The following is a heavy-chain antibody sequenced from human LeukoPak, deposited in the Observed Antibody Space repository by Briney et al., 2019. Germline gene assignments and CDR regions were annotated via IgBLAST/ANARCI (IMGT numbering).Heavy chain of an antibody. CDR1: GYTFTSYG. V-gene: IGHV1-2*02. D-gene: IGHD1-14*01. CDR3: AAIGRLWYYFDY. CDR2: INPNSGGT. Sequence: EASVKVSCKASGYTFTSYGISWVRQAPGQGLEWMGWINPNSGGTNYAQKFQGRVTMTRDTSISTAYMELSRLRSDDTAVYYCAAIGRLWYYFDYWGQGTLVTVSS. J-gene: IGHJ4*02.